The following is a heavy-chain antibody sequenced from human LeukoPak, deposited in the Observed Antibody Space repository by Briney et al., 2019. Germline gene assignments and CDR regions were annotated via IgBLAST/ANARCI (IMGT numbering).Heavy chain of an antibody. V-gene: IGHV1-2*02. CDR1: GYTFTGYY. J-gene: IGHJ6*03. CDR3: ARGPGGRRGYYPLEDDYYYHYMDV. CDR2: INPNSGGT. Sequence: ASVKVSCKASGYTFTGYYMHWVRQAPGQGLEWMGWINPNSGGTNYAQKLQGRVTMTTDTSTSTAYMELRSLRSDDTAVYYCARGPGGRRGYYPLEDDYYYHYMDVWGKGTTVTVSS. D-gene: IGHD3-22*01.